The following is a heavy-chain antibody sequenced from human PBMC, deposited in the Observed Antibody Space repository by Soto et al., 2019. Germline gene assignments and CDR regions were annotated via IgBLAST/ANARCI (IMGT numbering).Heavy chain of an antibody. CDR3: ARTDYGDYYYYYYMDV. V-gene: IGHV3-48*01. D-gene: IGHD4-17*01. Sequence: GGSLRLSCAASGFTFSSYSMNWVRQAPGKGLEWVSYISSSSSTIYYADSVKGRFTISRDNAKNSLCLQMNSLRAEDTAVYYCARTDYGDYYYYYYMDVWGKGTTVTVSS. J-gene: IGHJ6*03. CDR1: GFTFSSYS. CDR2: ISSSSSTI.